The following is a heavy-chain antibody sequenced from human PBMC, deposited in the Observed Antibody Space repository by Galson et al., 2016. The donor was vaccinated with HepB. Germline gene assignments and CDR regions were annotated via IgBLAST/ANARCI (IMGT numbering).Heavy chain of an antibody. Sequence: SLRLSCAASGFTFSDYYMNWVRQAPGKGLEWVSSISVSSGFIYYADSVRGRFTISRDNAKNSLYLQMNSLRAADTTVYYCARLVVPDGISFALWGPGTLVTVSS. CDR2: ISVSSGFI. CDR1: GFTFSDYY. V-gene: IGHV3-21*01. D-gene: IGHD2-2*02. J-gene: IGHJ4*02. CDR3: ARLVVPDGISFAL.